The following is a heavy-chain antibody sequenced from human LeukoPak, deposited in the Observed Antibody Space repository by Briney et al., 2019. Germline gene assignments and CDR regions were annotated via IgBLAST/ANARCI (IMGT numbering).Heavy chain of an antibody. D-gene: IGHD3-16*01. V-gene: IGHV3-30*02. J-gene: IGHJ4*02. Sequence: GGSLTLSCAASGFTFSSYGMLWLRQAPGKGLEWVAFIRYDGSNKYYADSVKGRFTISRDNSKNTLYLQMNSLRAEDTAVYYCAKDAWGGKHFDYWGQGTLVTVSS. CDR1: GFTFSSYG. CDR2: IRYDGSNK. CDR3: AKDAWGGKHFDY.